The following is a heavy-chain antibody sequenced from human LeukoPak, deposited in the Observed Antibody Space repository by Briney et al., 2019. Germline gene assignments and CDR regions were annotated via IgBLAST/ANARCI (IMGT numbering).Heavy chain of an antibody. CDR2: IKSDGSST. CDR1: GFTFSSYW. Sequence: GGSLRLSCAASGFTFSSYWMHWVRHTPGKGLVWVSRIKSDGSSTSYADSVKGRFTTSRDNAKNTLYLQMYSLRAEDTAVYYCARDGYSFGHDFDYWGQGTLVTVSS. J-gene: IGHJ4*02. V-gene: IGHV3-74*01. CDR3: ARDGYSFGHDFDY. D-gene: IGHD5-18*01.